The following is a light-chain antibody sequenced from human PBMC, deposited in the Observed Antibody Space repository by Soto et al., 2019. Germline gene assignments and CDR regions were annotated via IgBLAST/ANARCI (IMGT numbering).Light chain of an antibody. V-gene: IGKV3-20*01. CDR1: QSVSNNY. J-gene: IGKJ3*01. CDR2: GAS. CDR3: QQYGRSPPFI. Sequence: EIVLTPSPGNLSLSPGDRATLSCRASQSVSNNYLAWYQQRPGQAPRVIMYGASRRATGIPDRFSGGGSGTDFTLTISRLEPEDFAVYYCQQYGRSPPFIFGPGTKVDIK.